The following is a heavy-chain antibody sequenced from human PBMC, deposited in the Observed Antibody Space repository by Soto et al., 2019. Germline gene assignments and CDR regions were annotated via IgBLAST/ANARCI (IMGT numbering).Heavy chain of an antibody. CDR1: GGSFSGYY. V-gene: IGHV4-34*01. Sequence: SETLSLTCAVYGGSFSGYYWSWIRQPPGKGLEWIGEINHSGSTNYNPSLKSRATISVDTSKNQFSLKLTSVTAADTAVYYCARDLVAEAAHPPNLGDPWGQGTLVTVS. CDR3: ARDLVAEAAHPPNLGDP. D-gene: IGHD2-15*01. CDR2: INHSGST. J-gene: IGHJ5*02.